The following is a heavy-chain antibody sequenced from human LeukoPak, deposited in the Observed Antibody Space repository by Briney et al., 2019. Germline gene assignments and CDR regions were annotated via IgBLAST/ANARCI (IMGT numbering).Heavy chain of an antibody. Sequence: PGRSLRLSCAASGFTFSSYAMHWVRQAPGKGLEWVAVISYDGSNKYYADSVKGRFTISRDNSKNTLYLQMNSLRAEDTAVYYCASSKLVPRYFDYWGQGTLVTVSS. CDR3: ASSKLVPRYFDY. D-gene: IGHD6-6*01. J-gene: IGHJ4*02. CDR2: ISYDGSNK. CDR1: GFTFSSYA. V-gene: IGHV3-30-3*01.